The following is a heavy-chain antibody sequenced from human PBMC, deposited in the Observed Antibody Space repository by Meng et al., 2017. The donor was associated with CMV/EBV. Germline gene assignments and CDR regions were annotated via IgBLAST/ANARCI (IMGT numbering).Heavy chain of an antibody. D-gene: IGHD2-2*02. V-gene: IGHV1-69*05. J-gene: IGHJ3*02. Sequence: SVKVSCKASGGTFSSYAISWVRQAAGQGLEWMGGIIPIFGTANYAQKFQGRVTITTDESTSTAYMELSSLRSEDTAVYYCASAVQDVVVPAAIRYSSGWYSPRAFDIWGQGTMVTVSS. CDR2: IIPIFGTA. CDR3: ASAVQDVVVPAAIRYSSGWYSPRAFDI. CDR1: GGTFSSYA.